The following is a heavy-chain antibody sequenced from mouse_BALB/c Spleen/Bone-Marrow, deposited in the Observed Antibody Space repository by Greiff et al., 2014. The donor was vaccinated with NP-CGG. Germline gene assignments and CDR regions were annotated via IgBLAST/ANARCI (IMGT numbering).Heavy chain of an antibody. CDR1: GYAFTNYS. V-gene: IGHV1-54*01. CDR2: INPGSGGA. Sequence: VQLQQPGAELVRPGTAVNVSCKASGYAFTNYSIEWVKQRPGQGLEWIGVINPGSGGANYNEKFKGKATLTADKSSSTAYMQLSSLTSDDSAVYFCARFGRYYFDYWGQGTTLTVSS. J-gene: IGHJ2*01. CDR3: ARFGRYYFDY.